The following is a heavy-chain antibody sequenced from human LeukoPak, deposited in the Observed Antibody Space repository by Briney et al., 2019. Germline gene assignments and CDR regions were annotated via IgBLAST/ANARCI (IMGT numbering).Heavy chain of an antibody. Sequence: GGSLRLSCVASGFTFSSYATNWVRQVPGKGLEWVSAISGSGGSTFYVDSVKGRFTISRDNSKNTLYLQMNSLRAEDTAVYYCAMSYSSSSVVDFDIWGQGTMVTVSS. D-gene: IGHD6-6*01. CDR2: ISGSGGST. CDR1: GFTFSSYA. CDR3: AMSYSSSSVVDFDI. J-gene: IGHJ3*02. V-gene: IGHV3-23*01.